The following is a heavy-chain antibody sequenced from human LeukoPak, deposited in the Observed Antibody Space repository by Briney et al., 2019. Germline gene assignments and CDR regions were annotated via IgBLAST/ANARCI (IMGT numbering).Heavy chain of an antibody. CDR3: ARRFDI. Sequence: GGSLRLSCAAAGLTFSSYDMYWVRQAPGKGLEWVSVIYSGGSTYYADSVKDRFTISRDNSKNTLYLQMNSLRAEDTAVYYCARRFDIWGQGTMVTVSS. CDR2: IYSGGST. CDR1: GLTFSSYD. V-gene: IGHV3-53*01. J-gene: IGHJ3*02.